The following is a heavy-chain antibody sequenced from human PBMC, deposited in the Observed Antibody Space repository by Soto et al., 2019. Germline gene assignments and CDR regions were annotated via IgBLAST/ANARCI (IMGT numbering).Heavy chain of an antibody. D-gene: IGHD1-26*01. Sequence: QVQVVQSGAEVKKPGASVKVSCRASGYTFTNYYMHWVRQAPGQGLEWMGIINPSGGSPTYAQKFQDRVTMTSDKSTSTVYLELSSLRSEDTAVYYCSRGGLTTILLTPTTSGFADWGKGTLVTVSS. CDR3: SRGGLTTILLTPTTSGFAD. CDR2: INPSGGSP. V-gene: IGHV1-46*01. CDR1: GYTFTNYY. J-gene: IGHJ5*02.